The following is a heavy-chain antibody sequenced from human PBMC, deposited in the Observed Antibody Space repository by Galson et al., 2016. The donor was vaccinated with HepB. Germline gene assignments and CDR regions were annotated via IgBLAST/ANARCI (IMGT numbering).Heavy chain of an antibody. V-gene: IGHV1-3*04. J-gene: IGHJ2*01. CDR1: GYTFTSYA. CDR3: ARDGGSGWSRLW. Sequence: SVKVSCKASGYTFTSYAIHWVRQAPGQRLEWMGWTNNANGNTEYSQSFQGRVTFTRDTSASTAYMELSSLRSEDTAVYYCARDGGSGWSRLWWGRGTPVAVSS. CDR2: TNNANGNT. D-gene: IGHD6-19*01.